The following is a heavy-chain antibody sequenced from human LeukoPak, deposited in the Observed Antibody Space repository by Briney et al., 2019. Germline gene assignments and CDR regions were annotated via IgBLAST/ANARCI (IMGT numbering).Heavy chain of an antibody. CDR2: IYYSGST. Sequence: SETLSLTCTVSGGSISGSHYYWGWIRQPPGKGLEWIGYIYYSGSTYYNPSLKSRVTISVDTSKNQFSLKLSSVTAADTAVYYCARNGSGAAAGYFDYWGQGILVTVSS. CDR1: GGSISGSHYY. D-gene: IGHD6-13*01. CDR3: ARNGSGAAAGYFDY. J-gene: IGHJ4*02. V-gene: IGHV4-31*03.